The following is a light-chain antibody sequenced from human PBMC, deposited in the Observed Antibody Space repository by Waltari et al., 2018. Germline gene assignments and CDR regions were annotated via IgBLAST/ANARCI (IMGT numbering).Light chain of an antibody. Sequence: QSVLTQPPSVSGAHGQRITISGTGSTSNIGGFSVSWYQQLPGTTPKLLVYQDNKRPSGVSDRFSGSKSGTSASLAITGLQTEDEADYYCLSYDRSLSTWIFGGGTRLTV. CDR2: QDN. V-gene: IGLV1-40*01. CDR3: LSYDRSLSTWI. J-gene: IGLJ3*02. CDR1: TSNIGGFS.